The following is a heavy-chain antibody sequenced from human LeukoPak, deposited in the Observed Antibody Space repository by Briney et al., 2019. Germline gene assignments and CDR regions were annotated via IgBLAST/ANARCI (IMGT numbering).Heavy chain of an antibody. V-gene: IGHV3-53*01. CDR1: GFTFSSYA. D-gene: IGHD5/OR15-5a*01. CDR3: ARGGTIVFAYFDY. Sequence: GGSLRLSCAASGFTFSSYAMHWVRQAPGKGLEWVSVIYSGGSTYYADSVKGRFTISRDNSKNTLYLQMNSLRAEDTAVYYCARGGTIVFAYFDYWGQGTLVTVSS. J-gene: IGHJ4*02. CDR2: IYSGGST.